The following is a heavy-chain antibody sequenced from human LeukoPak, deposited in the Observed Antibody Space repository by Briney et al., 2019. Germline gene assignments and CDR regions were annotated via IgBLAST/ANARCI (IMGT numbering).Heavy chain of an antibody. D-gene: IGHD6-13*01. CDR1: GNSFTSYW. Sequence: GESLKISCKGSGNSFTSYWTGWVRQMPGKGLEWMGIIYPGDSDTRYSPSFQGQVTISADKSTSTAYLQWSSLKASDTAMYYCARRRGSSSWDNWFDSWGQGTLVTVSS. V-gene: IGHV5-51*01. CDR2: IYPGDSDT. J-gene: IGHJ5*01. CDR3: ARRRGSSSWDNWFDS.